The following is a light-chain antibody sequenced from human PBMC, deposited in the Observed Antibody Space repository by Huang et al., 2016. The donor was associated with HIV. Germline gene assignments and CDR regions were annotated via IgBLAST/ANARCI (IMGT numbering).Light chain of an antibody. CDR1: QSVNIY. CDR3: QQRIDWPLT. J-gene: IGKJ5*01. Sequence: EIVLTQSPATLSLSPGERATLSCRASQSVNIYLAWYQQMSGQAPRLLIYDASNRATGIPARFSGGGTGTDFTLTSSSLEPEDFAVYYCQQRIDWPLTFGQGTRLEIK. V-gene: IGKV3-11*01. CDR2: DAS.